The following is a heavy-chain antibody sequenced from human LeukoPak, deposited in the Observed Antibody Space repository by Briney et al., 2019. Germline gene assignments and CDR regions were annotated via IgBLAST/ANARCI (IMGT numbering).Heavy chain of an antibody. Sequence: ASVKVSCKASGYTFTGYYMHWVRQAPGQGLEWMGWINPNSGGTNNAQKFQGRVTLTRDTSISTAYMELSRLTSDDTAVYYCARGGTDGYNLDYWGQGTLVTVSS. CDR2: INPNSGGT. CDR3: ARGGTDGYNLDY. D-gene: IGHD5-24*01. J-gene: IGHJ4*02. CDR1: GYTFTGYY. V-gene: IGHV1-2*02.